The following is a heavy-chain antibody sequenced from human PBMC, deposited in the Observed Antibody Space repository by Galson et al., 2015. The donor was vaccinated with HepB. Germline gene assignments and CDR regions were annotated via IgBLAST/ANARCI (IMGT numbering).Heavy chain of an antibody. CDR1: GFTFSSYA. CDR2: IWYDGSNT. J-gene: IGHJ3*02. D-gene: IGHD5-24*01. Sequence: SLRLSCAASGFTFSSYAMHWVRQAPGKGLEWLAVIWYDGSNTYYADSVKGRFTISRDSSKNTLYLQMDSLRAEDTAVFYCTRDLGDGYNWAYDAFDIWGQGTMVTVSS. CDR3: TRDLGDGYNWAYDAFDI. V-gene: IGHV3-33*01.